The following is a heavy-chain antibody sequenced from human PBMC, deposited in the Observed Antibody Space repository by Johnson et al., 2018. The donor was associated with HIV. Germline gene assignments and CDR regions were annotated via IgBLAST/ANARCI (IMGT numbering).Heavy chain of an antibody. CDR1: GFTLTTYA. CDR2: ISSDGNNK. V-gene: IGHV3-30*03. D-gene: IGHD3-3*01. Sequence: QVQLVESGGGVVQPGRSLRLSCAASGFTLTTYAMHWVRQAPGKGLEWVAVISSDGNNKYYADSVKGRFTISRDNSKNTLYLQMNSLKTEDTAVYYCARGGVIHDAFDIWGQGTMVTLSS. CDR3: ARGGVIHDAFDI. J-gene: IGHJ3*02.